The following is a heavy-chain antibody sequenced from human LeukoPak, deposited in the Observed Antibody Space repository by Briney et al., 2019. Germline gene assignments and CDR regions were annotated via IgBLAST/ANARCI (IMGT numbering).Heavy chain of an antibody. J-gene: IGHJ4*02. CDR1: GGSFSGYY. CDR3: ASQGGIWGSYRYRKYYFDY. CDR2: INHSGST. D-gene: IGHD3-16*02. V-gene: IGHV4-34*01. Sequence: PSETLSLTCAVYGGSFSGYYWSWIRQPPGKGLEWIGEINHSGSTNYNPSLKSRVTISVDTSKNQFSLKLSSVTAADTAVYYCASQGGIWGSYRYRKYYFDYWGQGTLVTVSS.